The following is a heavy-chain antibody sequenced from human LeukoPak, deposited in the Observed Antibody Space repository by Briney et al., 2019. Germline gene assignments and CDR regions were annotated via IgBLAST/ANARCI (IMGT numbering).Heavy chain of an antibody. J-gene: IGHJ4*02. CDR3: ASPDSSSWTPIDY. V-gene: IGHV3-30-3*01. D-gene: IGHD6-13*01. Sequence: PGGSLRLSCEASGFTFSSYAMHWVRQAPGKGLEWVAVISYDGSNKYYADSVKGRFTISRDNSKNTLYLQMNSLRAEDTAVYYCASPDSSSWTPIDYWGQGTLVTVSS. CDR2: ISYDGSNK. CDR1: GFTFSSYA.